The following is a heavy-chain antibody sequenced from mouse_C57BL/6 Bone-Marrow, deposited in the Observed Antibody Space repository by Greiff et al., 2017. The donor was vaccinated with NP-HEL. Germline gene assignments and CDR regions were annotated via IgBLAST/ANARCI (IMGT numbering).Heavy chain of an antibody. Sequence: QVHVKQSDAELVKPGASVKISCKASGFTFTDHTIHWMKQRPEQGLEWVGSIYPRDGSTKYNEKFKGKVTLTADKSSSTAYMQLNSLTSEDSSVYFCARYYYGSSRYYFDYWGQGTTLTVSS. CDR3: ARYYYGSSRYYFDY. V-gene: IGHV1-78*01. J-gene: IGHJ2*01. CDR2: IYPRDGST. CDR1: GFTFTDHT. D-gene: IGHD1-1*01.